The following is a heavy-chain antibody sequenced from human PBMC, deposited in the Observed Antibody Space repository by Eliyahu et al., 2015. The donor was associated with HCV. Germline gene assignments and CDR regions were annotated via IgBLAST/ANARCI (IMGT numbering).Heavy chain of an antibody. V-gene: IGHV4-59*01. CDR3: ASGGGGIAVTGTGGWFDP. CDR1: GXSITTYS. J-gene: IGHJ5*02. Sequence: QVQLQESGPGLVKPSETLSLTCTXXGXSITTYSWSWIRQXPGKGXEWIGYIHSSGSTNYXPSXKSRVTISVXTSKNQXSLKLTSVTAADTAVYYCASGGGGIAVTGTGGWFDPWGQGTLVTVSS. D-gene: IGHD6-19*01. CDR2: IHSSGST.